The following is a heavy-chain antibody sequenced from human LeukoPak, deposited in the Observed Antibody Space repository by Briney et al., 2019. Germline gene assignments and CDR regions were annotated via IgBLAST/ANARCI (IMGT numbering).Heavy chain of an antibody. Sequence: GRSLRLSCAASGFTFDDYAMHWVRQAPGKGLEWVSGISWNSGSIGYADSVKGRFTISRDNAKNSLYLRMNSLRAEDTALYYCAKSGDSYYFDYWGQGTLVTVSS. CDR3: AKSGDSYYFDY. CDR2: ISWNSGSI. D-gene: IGHD3-10*01. V-gene: IGHV3-9*01. CDR1: GFTFDDYA. J-gene: IGHJ4*02.